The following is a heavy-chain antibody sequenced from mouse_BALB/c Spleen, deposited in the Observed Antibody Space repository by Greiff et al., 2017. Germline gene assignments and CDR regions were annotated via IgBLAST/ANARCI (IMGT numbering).Heavy chain of an antibody. J-gene: IGHJ4*01. V-gene: IGHV1-80*01. Sequence: QVQLKESGAELVRPGSSVKISCKASGYAFSSYWMNWVKQRPGQGLEWIGQIYPGDGDTNYNGKFKGKATLTADKSSSTAYMQLSSLTSEDSAVYFCARRGIFYAMDYWGQGTSVTVSS. CDR1: GYAFSSYW. CDR2: IYPGDGDT. CDR3: ARRGIFYAMDY.